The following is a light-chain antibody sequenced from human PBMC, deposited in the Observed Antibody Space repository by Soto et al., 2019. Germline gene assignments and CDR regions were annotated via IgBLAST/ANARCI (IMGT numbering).Light chain of an antibody. Sequence: DIKLTQSPSSLSASVGDRVTITCRASQSISSCLNRYQQKPGNAPKLLIYAASSLQSGLPSRFSGSGSGTDFTLTISSLQPEDFATYYCQQSYSTPHSFGQGTKLESK. CDR1: QSISSC. CDR2: AAS. J-gene: IGKJ2*01. V-gene: IGKV1-39*01. CDR3: QQSYSTPHS.